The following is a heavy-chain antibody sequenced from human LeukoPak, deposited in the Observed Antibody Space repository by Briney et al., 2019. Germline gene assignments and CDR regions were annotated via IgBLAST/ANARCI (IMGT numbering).Heavy chain of an antibody. CDR2: ISGSGGST. CDR1: GFTFSSYA. D-gene: IGHD6-13*01. J-gene: IGHJ4*02. CDR3: AKGKGYSSSWSNYFDY. Sequence: GGSLRLSCAASGFTFSSYAMSWVRQAPGKGLEWVSAISGSGGSTYYADSVKGRFTISRDNSKNTLYLQMNSLRAEDTAVYYCAKGKGYSSSWSNYFDYWGQGTLVTVSS. V-gene: IGHV3-23*01.